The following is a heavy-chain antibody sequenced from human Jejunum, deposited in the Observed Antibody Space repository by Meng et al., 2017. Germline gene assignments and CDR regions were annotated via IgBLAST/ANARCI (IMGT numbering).Heavy chain of an antibody. CDR1: GFTFSGYG. CDR3: ARDLSVGDPQG. CDR2: IWYDGSKK. D-gene: IGHD1-26*01. V-gene: IGHV3-33*01. J-gene: IGHJ4*02. Sequence: GESLKISCEVSGFTFSGYGMPWVRQAPGKGLEWVAIIWYDGSKKYYADSVKGRFTISRDDSKNMVYLQMNSLRVEDTAVYYCARDLSVGDPQGGGQGTRVTVSS.